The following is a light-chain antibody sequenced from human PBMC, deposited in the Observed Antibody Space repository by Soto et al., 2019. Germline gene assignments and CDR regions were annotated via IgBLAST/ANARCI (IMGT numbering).Light chain of an antibody. CDR3: HQYDDVPHT. CDR2: DAS. Sequence: DIQLTQFPSSLSAAVGDKVTITCQASQDINNYLNWYQQKPGKAPKLLIYDASNLETGVPSRFTGSGSGTDFTFTISSLQPGDIATYYCHQYDDVPHTFGQGTKLEI. V-gene: IGKV1-33*01. CDR1: QDINNY. J-gene: IGKJ2*01.